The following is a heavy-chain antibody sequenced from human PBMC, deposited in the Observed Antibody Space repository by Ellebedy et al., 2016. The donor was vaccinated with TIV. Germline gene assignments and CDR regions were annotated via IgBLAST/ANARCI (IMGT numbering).Heavy chain of an antibody. J-gene: IGHJ4*02. CDR3: AKESGLSGWYFDY. V-gene: IGHV3-23*01. CDR2: ISDSGGAT. D-gene: IGHD6-19*01. CDR1: GFTFSSYA. Sequence: GESLKISCAASGFTFSSYAMGWVRQAPGKGLEWISVISDSGGATYYAAPLKGRFTTSRDNSNDMVYLQINSLRPDDTAVYYCAKESGLSGWYFDYWGQGTLVTVSS.